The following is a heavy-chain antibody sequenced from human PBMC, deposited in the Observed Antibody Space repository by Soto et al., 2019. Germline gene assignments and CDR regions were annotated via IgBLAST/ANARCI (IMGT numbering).Heavy chain of an antibody. D-gene: IGHD3-16*01. Sequence: GGSLRLSCAASGFSFSSYALAWVRQAPGKGLEWVASVTGSGGSTYYADAARGRFTISRDNSQKTVSLQMNSLRAEDSAAYHCAKFAPGCLYEYSSGFDSWGQGTMVTVSS. V-gene: IGHV3-23*01. CDR3: AKFAPGCLYEYSSGFDS. CDR1: GFSFSSYA. CDR2: VTGSGGST. J-gene: IGHJ5*01.